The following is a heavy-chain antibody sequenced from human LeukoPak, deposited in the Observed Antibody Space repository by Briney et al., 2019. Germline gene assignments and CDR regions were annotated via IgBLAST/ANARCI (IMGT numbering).Heavy chain of an antibody. D-gene: IGHD3-10*01. CDR3: VRDFVIGHDAFDI. CDR1: GFTFSSYA. V-gene: IGHV3-48*03. CDR2: ISSSGSNI. J-gene: IGHJ3*02. Sequence: PGGSLRLSCAASGFTFSSYAMSWVRQAPGKGLEWVSYISSSGSNIYYADAVKGRFIISRDNAKNSLYLQMNSLRVEDTAVYYCVRDFVIGHDAFDIWGQGTMVTVSS.